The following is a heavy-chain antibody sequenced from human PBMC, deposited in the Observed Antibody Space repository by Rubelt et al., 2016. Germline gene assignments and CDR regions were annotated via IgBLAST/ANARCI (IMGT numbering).Heavy chain of an antibody. Sequence: QVQLQESGPGLVKPSETLSLTCTVSGGSISSYYWSWIRQPAGKGLEWIGRIYTSGSTYYNPSLKSRVTISVDTSKNQFSLKLSSVTAADTAVFYCARGRGAVAGLHWFDPWGQGTLVTVSS. CDR2: IYTSGST. CDR1: GGSISSYY. V-gene: IGHV4-4*07. D-gene: IGHD6-19*01. J-gene: IGHJ5*02. CDR3: ARGRGAVAGLHWFDP.